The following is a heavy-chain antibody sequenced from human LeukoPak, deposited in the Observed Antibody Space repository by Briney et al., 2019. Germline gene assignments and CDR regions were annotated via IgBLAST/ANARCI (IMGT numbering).Heavy chain of an antibody. CDR1: GFTFRKYG. CDR2: IRNDGSDK. CDR3: AKDSNWSFDY. V-gene: IGHV3-30*02. Sequence: KSGGPLRLSCAASGFTFRKYGIHWVRQTPGKGLEWVAFIRNDGSDKYYGDSVKGRFTISRDNYKNTVSLHMNSLRAEDTAVYYCAKDSNWSFDYWGQGTLVTVSS. D-gene: IGHD3-3*01. J-gene: IGHJ4*02.